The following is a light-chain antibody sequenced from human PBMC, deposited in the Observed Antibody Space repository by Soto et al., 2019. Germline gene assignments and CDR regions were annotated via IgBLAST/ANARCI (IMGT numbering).Light chain of an antibody. CDR1: SSDVGSYNR. V-gene: IGLV2-18*02. CDR2: EVS. Sequence: SALTQPPSVSGSPGQSVTISCTGTSSDVGSYNRVSWYQQPPGTAPQLMIYEVSNRPSGVPDRFSGSKTGDTASLTISGRKAEDEADYYCSSYTSSCTYVFGTGTKLTVL. J-gene: IGLJ1*01. CDR3: SSYTSSCTYV.